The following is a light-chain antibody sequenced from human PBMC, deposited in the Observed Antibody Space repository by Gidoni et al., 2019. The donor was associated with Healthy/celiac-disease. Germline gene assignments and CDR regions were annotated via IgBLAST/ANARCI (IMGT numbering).Light chain of an antibody. J-gene: IGKJ1*01. CDR2: AAS. V-gene: IGKV1-27*01. CDR3: QKYNSALGT. Sequence: DIQMTPSPSSLSASVGDRVTITRRASQGISNYLAWYQQKPGKVPKLLIYAASTLQSGVPSRFSGSGSGTDLTLTISSLQPEDVATYYCQKYNSALGTFGQETKVEIK. CDR1: QGISNY.